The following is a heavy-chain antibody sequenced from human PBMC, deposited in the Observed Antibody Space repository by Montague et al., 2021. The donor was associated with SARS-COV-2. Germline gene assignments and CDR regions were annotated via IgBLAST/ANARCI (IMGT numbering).Heavy chain of an antibody. Sequence: ETLSLTCTVSGGSISSSSYYWGWIRQPPGKGLEWIGSIYYSGSTYYNPSLESRVTISVDTSKNQFSLKLSSVTAADTAVYYCARDLNEYSSSGGFDYWGQGTLVTVSS. J-gene: IGHJ4*02. CDR2: IYYSGST. V-gene: IGHV4-39*07. D-gene: IGHD6-6*01. CDR3: ARDLNEYSSSGGFDY. CDR1: GGSISSSSYY.